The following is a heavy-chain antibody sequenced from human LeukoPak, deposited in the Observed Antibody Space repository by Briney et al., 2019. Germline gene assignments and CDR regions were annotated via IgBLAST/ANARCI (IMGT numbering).Heavy chain of an antibody. Sequence: GESLKISCKGSGYSFTSYWIGGVRQMPGKGLEWRGIIYPGYSEPRHRPSSQSQVTISADKTITTAYLQWSSLKASDTAMYYCARRDSSGWYDDYWGQGTLVTVSS. J-gene: IGHJ4*02. D-gene: IGHD6-19*01. CDR2: IYPGYSEP. V-gene: IGHV5-51*01. CDR3: ARRDSSGWYDDY. CDR1: GYSFTSYW.